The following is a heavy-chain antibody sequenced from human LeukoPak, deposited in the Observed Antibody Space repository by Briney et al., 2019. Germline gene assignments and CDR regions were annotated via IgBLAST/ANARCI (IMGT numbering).Heavy chain of an antibody. CDR3: ARALRSDIAAANY. D-gene: IGHD6-25*01. CDR2: ISSSSSTI. Sequence: PGGSLRLSCAASGFTFSSYSMNWVRQAPGKGLEWVSYISSSSSTINYADSVKGRFTISRDNAKNSLYLQMNSLRAEDTAVYYCARALRSDIAAANYWGQGTLVTVSS. J-gene: IGHJ4*02. V-gene: IGHV3-48*01. CDR1: GFTFSSYS.